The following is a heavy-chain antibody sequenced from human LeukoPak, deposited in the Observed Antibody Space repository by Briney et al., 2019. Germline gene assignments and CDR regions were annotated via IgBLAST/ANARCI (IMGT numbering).Heavy chain of an antibody. CDR3: AKGSSPFDY. Sequence: GGSLRLSCAASGFTFSSYGMHWVRQAPGKGLEWVAVIWYDGSNKYYADYVKGRFTISRDNSKNTLYLQMNSLRAEDTAVYYCAKGSSPFDYWGQGTLVTVSS. D-gene: IGHD6-13*01. CDR2: IWYDGSNK. J-gene: IGHJ4*02. CDR1: GFTFSSYG. V-gene: IGHV3-33*06.